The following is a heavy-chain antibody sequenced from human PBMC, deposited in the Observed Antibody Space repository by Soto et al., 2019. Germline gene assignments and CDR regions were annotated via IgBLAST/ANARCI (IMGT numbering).Heavy chain of an antibody. J-gene: IGHJ1*01. V-gene: IGHV4-31*03. CDR1: GGSIRSGGYY. CDR2: IYYSGST. CDR3: ARSRGPAPYPPDFPP. D-gene: IGHD3-10*01. Sequence: TLSLTCPASGGSIRSGGYYWSWMRQHPGKGLEWIGYIYYSGSTYYNPSLKSRVTISVDTSNNQFSLQLSSVTAADTAVYYCARSRGPAPYPPDFPPSGQGPPLTVS.